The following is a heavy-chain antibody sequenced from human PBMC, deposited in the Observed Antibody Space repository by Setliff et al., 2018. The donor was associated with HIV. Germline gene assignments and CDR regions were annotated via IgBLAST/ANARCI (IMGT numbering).Heavy chain of an antibody. CDR3: ARETPAQRHNMVRGRLEEVYYSYMDV. CDR1: DGSMNNYY. J-gene: IGHJ6*03. V-gene: IGHV4-59*12. CDR2: VHHSGST. D-gene: IGHD3-10*01. Sequence: PSETLSLTCTVSDGSMNNYYWSWIRQPPGKGLEWIGFVHHSGSTNYNPSLQSRLSMSVDTSKNEFSLRLSSVTAADTAVYYCARETPAQRHNMVRGRLEEVYYSYMDVWGKGTTVTVSS.